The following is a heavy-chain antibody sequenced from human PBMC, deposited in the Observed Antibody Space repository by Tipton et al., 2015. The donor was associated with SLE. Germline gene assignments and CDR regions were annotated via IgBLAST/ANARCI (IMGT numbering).Heavy chain of an antibody. D-gene: IGHD6-19*01. Sequence: TLSLTCTVSGGSISGYYWSWIRQPPGKGLEWIGNIYYSGSTNYNPSLKSRVTISIDTSKNQFSLKLSSVTAADTAVYYCARSGKYSSGRGGKNWFDPWGRGTLVTVSS. V-gene: IGHV4-59*07. CDR1: GGSISGYY. J-gene: IGHJ5*02. CDR2: IYYSGST. CDR3: ARSGKYSSGRGGKNWFDP.